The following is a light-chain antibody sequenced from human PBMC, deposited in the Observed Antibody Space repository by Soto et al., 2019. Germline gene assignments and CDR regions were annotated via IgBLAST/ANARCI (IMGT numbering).Light chain of an antibody. CDR1: SSNIGSNY. CDR3: AAWDDSLSAHV. CDR2: RND. Sequence: SVLPQPPSSSGTPGQRVTISCSGSSSNIGSNYVYWYQQLPGTAPKLLVYRNDQRPSGVPDRFSGSKSGTSASLAISGLRSEDEADYYCAAWDDSLSAHVFGTGTKVTVL. V-gene: IGLV1-47*01. J-gene: IGLJ1*01.